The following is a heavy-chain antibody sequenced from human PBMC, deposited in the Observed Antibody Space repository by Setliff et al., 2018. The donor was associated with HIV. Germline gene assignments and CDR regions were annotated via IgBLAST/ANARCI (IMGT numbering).Heavy chain of an antibody. Sequence: SGPTLVNPTQTLTVTCTVSGFSLTTGGMCVSWIRQPPGKALEWLAHIDWDDDKFYSTSLKTRLTISKDTSKNQVVLRMTNMDPVDTATYYCARVRVDGGSCYADYWGQGTLVTVSS. CDR3: ARVRVDGGSCYADY. CDR2: IDWDDDK. V-gene: IGHV2-70*17. D-gene: IGHD2-15*01. J-gene: IGHJ4*02. CDR1: GFSLTTGGMC.